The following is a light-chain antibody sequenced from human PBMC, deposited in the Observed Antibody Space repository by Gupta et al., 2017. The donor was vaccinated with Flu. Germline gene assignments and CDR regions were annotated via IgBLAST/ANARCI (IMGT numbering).Light chain of an antibody. V-gene: IGLV1-47*01. CDR2: RNN. CDR3: AAWDDSLSGVV. CDR1: SSNIGSNY. J-gene: IGLJ3*02. Sequence: RVTISCSGSSSNIGSNYVYWYQQLPGTAPKLLIYRNNQRPSGVPDRFAGSKAGTSASLDISGLRSEDEADYYCAAWDDSLSGVVFGGGTKLTVL.